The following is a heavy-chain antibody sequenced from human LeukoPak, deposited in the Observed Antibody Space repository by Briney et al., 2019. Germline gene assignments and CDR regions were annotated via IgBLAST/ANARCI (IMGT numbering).Heavy chain of an antibody. D-gene: IGHD3-10*01. Sequence: SETLSLTRTLSGGSISSSSYYWGWIRQPPGKGLEWIGSIYYSGSTYYNPSLKSRVTISVDTSKNQFSLKLSSVTAADTAVYYCVIRGHAFDIWGQGTMVTVSS. CDR2: IYYSGST. CDR3: VIRGHAFDI. CDR1: GGSISSSSYY. J-gene: IGHJ3*02. V-gene: IGHV4-39*01.